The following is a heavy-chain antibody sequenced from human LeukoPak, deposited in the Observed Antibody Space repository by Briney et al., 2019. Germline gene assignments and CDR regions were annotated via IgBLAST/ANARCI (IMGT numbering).Heavy chain of an antibody. CDR2: IYTSGST. Sequence: SETLSLTCTVSGGSISSYYWSWIRQPAGKGLEWIGRIYTSGSTNYNPSLKSRVTMSVDTSKNQFSLKLSSVTAADTAVYYCAGDQGSLEYSSGWFANWYFDLWGRGTLVTVSS. J-gene: IGHJ2*01. CDR1: GGSISSYY. CDR3: AGDQGSLEYSSGWFANWYFDL. D-gene: IGHD6-19*01. V-gene: IGHV4-4*07.